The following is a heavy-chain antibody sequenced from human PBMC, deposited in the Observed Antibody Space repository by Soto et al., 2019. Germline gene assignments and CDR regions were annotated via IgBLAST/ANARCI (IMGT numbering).Heavy chain of an antibody. CDR1: GFSLTTGGVS. J-gene: IGHJ4*02. D-gene: IGHD3-9*01. V-gene: IGHV2-5*02. CDR2: IYWDDDK. Sequence: QITLKESGPTLVKPTQTLTLTCTFSGFSLTTGGVSGGWIRQPPGQALEWRALIYWDDDKRYSPSLKSRLTITKDTSKNPMVLTMTNVDPVDTATSYCAHSPPYYDILHFDYWGQGTLVTVSS. CDR3: AHSPPYYDILHFDY.